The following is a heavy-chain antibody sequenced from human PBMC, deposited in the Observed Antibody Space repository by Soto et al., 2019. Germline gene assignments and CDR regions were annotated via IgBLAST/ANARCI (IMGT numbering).Heavy chain of an antibody. CDR1: GGSITSSFY. J-gene: IGHJ6*02. V-gene: IGHV4-39*01. D-gene: IGHD6-13*01. Sequence: QLQLQESGPGLVKPSETLSLSCTVSGGSITSSFYWGWIRQPPGKGLEWIGSIYGTGNTYYNPSLKGRVTTSADTSKNQFSLNLISVTAADTAVYYCRSSSRYSTDVWGQGDTVTVSS. CDR2: IYGTGNT. CDR3: RSSSRYSTDV.